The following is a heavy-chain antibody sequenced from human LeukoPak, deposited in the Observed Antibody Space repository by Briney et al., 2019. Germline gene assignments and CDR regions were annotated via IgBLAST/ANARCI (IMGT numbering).Heavy chain of an antibody. CDR2: INHSGST. J-gene: IGHJ4*02. CDR1: GGSISSSSYY. D-gene: IGHD6-13*01. CDR3: ARGGRQQQLVLSFVDY. V-gene: IGHV4-39*07. Sequence: KPSETLSLTCTVSGGSISSSSYYWGWIRQPPGKGLEWIGEINHSGSTNYNPSLKSRVTISVDTSKNQFSLKLSSVTAADTAVYYCARGGRQQQLVLSFVDYWGQGTLVTVSS.